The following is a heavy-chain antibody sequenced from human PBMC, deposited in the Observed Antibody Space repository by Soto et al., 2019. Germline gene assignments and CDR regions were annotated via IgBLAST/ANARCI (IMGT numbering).Heavy chain of an antibody. CDR2: ISYDGGYK. CDR1: GFTFSSYG. CDR3: AKDRTGSSYYYFGMDV. Sequence: GGSLRLSCAASGFTFSSYGMHWVRQAPGKGLEWVAVISYDGGYKHYADSVKGRCTISRDNSKNTLYVQMNSLRPEDTAVYYCAKDRTGSSYYYFGMDVWGQGTTVTVS. V-gene: IGHV3-30*18. D-gene: IGHD3-9*01. J-gene: IGHJ6*02.